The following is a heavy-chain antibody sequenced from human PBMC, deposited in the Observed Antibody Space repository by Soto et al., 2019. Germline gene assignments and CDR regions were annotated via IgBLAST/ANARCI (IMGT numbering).Heavy chain of an antibody. Sequence: TGGSLRLSCSASGFTFSHFSMHWVRQAPGKGLEYVSGIVSNGVDTYYADSVKGRFTISRDNSKDTLYLQMNSLRAEDTAVYYCASWDVWGQGTTVTVSS. CDR1: GFTFSHFS. CDR2: IVSNGVDT. V-gene: IGHV3-64*04. CDR3: ASWDV. J-gene: IGHJ6*02.